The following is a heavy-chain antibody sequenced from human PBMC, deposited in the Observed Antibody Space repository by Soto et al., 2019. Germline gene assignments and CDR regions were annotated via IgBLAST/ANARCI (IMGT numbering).Heavy chain of an antibody. J-gene: IGHJ5*02. CDR2: IIPILGIA. CDR1: GGTFSSYT. Sequence: QVQLVQSGAEVKKPGSSVMVSCKASGGTFSSYTISWVRQAPGQGLEWMGRIIPILGIANYAQKFQGRVTITADKSTSTAYMELSSLRSEDTAVYYCARERADIVVVPAAIEWFDPWGQGTLVTVSS. D-gene: IGHD2-2*01. CDR3: ARERADIVVVPAAIEWFDP. V-gene: IGHV1-69*08.